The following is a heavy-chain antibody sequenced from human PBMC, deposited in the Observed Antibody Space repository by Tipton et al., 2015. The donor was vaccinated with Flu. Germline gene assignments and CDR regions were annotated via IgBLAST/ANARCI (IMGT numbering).Heavy chain of an antibody. CDR1: GFTFNSYA. D-gene: IGHD3-10*01. CDR2: IPSDGSNE. CDR3: ARDFPGSFT. V-gene: IGHV3-30*04. J-gene: IGHJ4*02. Sequence: SLRLSCAASGFTFNSYAMHWVRQAPGKGLEWVAVIPSDGSNEYYADSLKGRFTISRDNSKDTLYLQMNSLRDEDTSLYYCARDFPGSFTWGQGTLVIVSS.